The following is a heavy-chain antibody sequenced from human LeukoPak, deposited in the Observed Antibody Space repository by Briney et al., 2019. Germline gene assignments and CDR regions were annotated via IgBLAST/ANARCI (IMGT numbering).Heavy chain of an antibody. J-gene: IGHJ4*02. CDR3: ARQTSFVVVPADFDY. CDR2: IYPGDSDT. D-gene: IGHD2-2*01. CDR1: GYSFTSYW. Sequence: KVGESLKISCKGSGYSFTSYWIGWVRQMPGKGLEWMGIIYPGDSDTRYSPSFQGQVTISADKSINTAYLQWSSLKASDTAMYYCARQTSFVVVPADFDYWGQGTLVTVSS. V-gene: IGHV5-51*01.